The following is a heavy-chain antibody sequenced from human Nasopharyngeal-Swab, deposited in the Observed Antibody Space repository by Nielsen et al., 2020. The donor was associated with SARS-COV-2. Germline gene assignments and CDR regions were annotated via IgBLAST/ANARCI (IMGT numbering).Heavy chain of an antibody. CDR2: LHYTGTI. V-gene: IGHV4-39*02. J-gene: IGHJ4*02. D-gene: IGHD4-17*01. Sequence: RQAPGKGLEWIGSLHYTGTIYYNPSLKSRVTISVDTSKTHFSLKLSSVTAADTAVYYCARGKQSGDYAFDYWAREPWSPSPQ. CDR3: ARGKQSGDYAFDY.